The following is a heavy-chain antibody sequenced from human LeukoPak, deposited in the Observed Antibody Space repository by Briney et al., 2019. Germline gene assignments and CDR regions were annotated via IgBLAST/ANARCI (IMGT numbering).Heavy chain of an antibody. D-gene: IGHD4-23*01. J-gene: IGHJ4*02. CDR3: ARDAHGGNSGEGFDFDY. CDR1: GGTFSSYA. Sequence: GASVKVSCKASGGTFSSYAISWVRQAPGQGLEWMGGIIPIFGTANYAQKFQGRVTITADESTSTAYMELSSLRSEDTAVYYCARDAHGGNSGEGFDFDYWGQGTLVTVSS. CDR2: IIPIFGTA. V-gene: IGHV1-69*13.